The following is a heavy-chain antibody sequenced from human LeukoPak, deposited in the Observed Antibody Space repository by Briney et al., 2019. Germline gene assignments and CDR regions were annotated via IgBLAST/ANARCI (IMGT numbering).Heavy chain of an antibody. J-gene: IGHJ4*02. D-gene: IGHD6-19*01. CDR1: GYSFTRYW. Sequence: GESLKISCKGSGYSFTRYWISWVRQMPGKGLEWMGRIDPTDSNTVYSPSFQGHVTISADKSINTAYLQWSSLTASDTAMYYCARHALGGSGWYYFDYWGQGTVVTVSS. CDR2: IDPTDSNT. CDR3: ARHALGGSGWYYFDY. V-gene: IGHV5-10-1*01.